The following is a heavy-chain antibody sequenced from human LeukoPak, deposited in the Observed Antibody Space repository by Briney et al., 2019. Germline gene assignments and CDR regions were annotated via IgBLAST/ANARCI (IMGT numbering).Heavy chain of an antibody. CDR1: GFTFSSYG. Sequence: GSSLRLSCAASGFTFSSYGMHWVRQAPGKGLEWVAVISYDGSNKYYADSVKGRFTISRDNSKNTLYLQMNSLRAEDTAVYYCAQQKYSSSWYNPLTYYYYMDVWGKGTTVTVSS. D-gene: IGHD6-13*01. CDR2: ISYDGSNK. J-gene: IGHJ6*03. CDR3: AQQKYSSSWYNPLTYYYYMDV. V-gene: IGHV3-30*18.